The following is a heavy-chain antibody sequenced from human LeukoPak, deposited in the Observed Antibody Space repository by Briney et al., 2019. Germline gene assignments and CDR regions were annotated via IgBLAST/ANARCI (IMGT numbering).Heavy chain of an antibody. D-gene: IGHD6-13*01. Sequence: PGGSLRLSCTASGFTLSSFAMSWVRQAPGKGLELVSTLSSSGVRTYYADSVKGRFTISRDNSLNTVFLQMNSLRGEDTAIYYCAKNKGQLVPTYCMNVWGKGTTVTVSS. CDR1: GFTLSSFA. V-gene: IGHV3-23*01. CDR3: AKNKGQLVPTYCMNV. CDR2: LSSSGVRT. J-gene: IGHJ6*03.